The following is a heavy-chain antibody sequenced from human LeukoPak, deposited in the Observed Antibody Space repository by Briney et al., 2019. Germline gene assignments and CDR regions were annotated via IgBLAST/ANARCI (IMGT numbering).Heavy chain of an antibody. J-gene: IGHJ4*02. CDR2: INPNSGGT. CDR1: GYTFTGYY. CDR3: AREERFLEWLPGDY. V-gene: IGHV1-2*02. Sequence: ASVKVSCKASGYTFTGYYMHWVRQAPGQGLEWMVWINPNSGGTNYAQKFQGRVTMTRDTSISTAYMELSRLRSDDTAVYYCAREERFLEWLPGDYWGQGTLVTVSS. D-gene: IGHD3-3*01.